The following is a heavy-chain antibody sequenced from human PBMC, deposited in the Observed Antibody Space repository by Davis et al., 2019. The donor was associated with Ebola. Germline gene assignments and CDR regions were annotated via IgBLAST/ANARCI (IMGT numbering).Heavy chain of an antibody. CDR2: ISGSGGST. J-gene: IGHJ4*02. CDR1: GFTFRSYA. V-gene: IGHV3-23*01. CDR3: AKVSRTTVSYFDN. Sequence: GGSLRLSCAASGFTFRSYAMSWVRQAPGKGLEWVSEISGSGGSTNYADSVKGRFTISRDNSKNTLYLQMNSLRGEDTAVYYCAKVSRTTVSYFDNWGQGTLVTVSP. D-gene: IGHD4-17*01.